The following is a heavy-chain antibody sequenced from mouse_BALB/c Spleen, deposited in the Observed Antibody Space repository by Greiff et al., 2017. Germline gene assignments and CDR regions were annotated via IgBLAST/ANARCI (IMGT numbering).Heavy chain of an antibody. D-gene: IGHD2-4*01. V-gene: IGHV5-9-4*01. J-gene: IGHJ3*01. CDR2: ISSGGSYT. CDR1: GFTFSSYA. Sequence: EVQVVESGGGLVKPGGSLKLSCAASGFTFSSYAMSWVRQSPEKRLEWVAEISSGGSYTYYPDTVTGRFTISRDNAKNTLYLEMSSLRSEDTAMYYCARDYDSFAYWGQGTLVTVSA. CDR3: ARDYDSFAY.